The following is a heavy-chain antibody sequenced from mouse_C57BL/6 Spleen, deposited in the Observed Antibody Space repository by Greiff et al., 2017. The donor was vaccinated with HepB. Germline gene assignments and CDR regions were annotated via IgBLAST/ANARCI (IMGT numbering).Heavy chain of an antibody. J-gene: IGHJ1*03. V-gene: IGHV14-1*01. CDR2: IDPEDGDT. CDR3: TNYYYGSSYWYFDV. Sequence: EVKLVESGAELVRPGASVKLSCTASGFNIKDYYMHWVKQRPEQGLEWIGRIDPEDGDTEYAPKFQGKATMTADTSSNTAYLQLSSLTSEDTAVYYCTNYYYGSSYWYFDVWGTGTTVTVSS. CDR1: GFNIKDYY. D-gene: IGHD1-1*01.